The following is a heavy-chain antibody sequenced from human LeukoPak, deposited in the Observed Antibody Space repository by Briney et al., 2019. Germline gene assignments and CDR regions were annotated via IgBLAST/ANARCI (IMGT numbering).Heavy chain of an antibody. J-gene: IGHJ4*02. CDR2: INGGGGST. Sequence: QTGGSLRLSCAASGFTFSSSAMSWLRQAPGKGLEWVSAINGGGGSTYYADSVKGRFTISRDNSKNTLYLQMNSLRAEDTAVYYCAKAPGGIVGYWGQGTLVTVSS. CDR1: GFTFSSSA. CDR3: AKAPGGIVGY. V-gene: IGHV3-23*01. D-gene: IGHD3-16*01.